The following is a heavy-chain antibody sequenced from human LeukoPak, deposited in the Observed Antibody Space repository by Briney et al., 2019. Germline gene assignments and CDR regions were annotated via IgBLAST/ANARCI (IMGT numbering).Heavy chain of an antibody. V-gene: IGHV3-30*02. CDR3: AKGSTLISGSPRFDY. CDR2: IRYDGSNK. CDR1: GFTFSSYG. J-gene: IGHJ4*02. D-gene: IGHD3-10*01. Sequence: PGGSLRLSCAASGFTFSSYGMHWVRQAPGKGLEWVAFIRYDGSNKYYADSVKGRFTISRDNSKNTLYLQMNSLRAEDTAVYYCAKGSTLISGSPRFDYWGQGTLVTVSS.